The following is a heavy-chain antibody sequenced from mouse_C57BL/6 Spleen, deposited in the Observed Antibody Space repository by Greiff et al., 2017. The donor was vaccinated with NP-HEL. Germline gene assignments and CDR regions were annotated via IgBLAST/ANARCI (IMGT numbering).Heavy chain of an antibody. D-gene: IGHD2-3*01. Sequence: VQLQQSDAELVKPGASVKISCKVSGYTFTDHTIHWMKQRPEQGLEWIGYIYPRDGSTKYNEKFKGKATLTADKSSSTAYMQLNSLTSEDSAVYFCARLDCYDGYNYAMDYWGQGTSVTVSS. V-gene: IGHV1-78*01. CDR3: ARLDCYDGYNYAMDY. J-gene: IGHJ4*01. CDR1: GYTFTDHT. CDR2: IYPRDGST.